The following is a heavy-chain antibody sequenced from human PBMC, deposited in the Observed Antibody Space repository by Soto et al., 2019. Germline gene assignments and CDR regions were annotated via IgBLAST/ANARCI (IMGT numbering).Heavy chain of an antibody. CDR3: AKTRGAMIYAISVYGMDV. CDR2: FDPEDGET. D-gene: IGHD2-8*01. Sequence: ASVKVSCKVSGYTLTELSMHWVRQAPGKGLEWMGGFDPEDGETIYAQKFQGRVTMTEDTSTDTAYMELNSLRAEDTAVYYCAKTRGAMIYAISVYGMDVWGQGTTVTVSS. CDR1: GYTLTELS. V-gene: IGHV1-24*01. J-gene: IGHJ6*02.